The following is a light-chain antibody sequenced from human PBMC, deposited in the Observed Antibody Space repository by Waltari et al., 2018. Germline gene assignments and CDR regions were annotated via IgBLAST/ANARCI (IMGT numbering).Light chain of an antibody. V-gene: IGKV4-1*01. CDR3: QQYYSTPRT. J-gene: IGKJ5*01. CDR2: WAS. CDR1: QRVLYSSNNKNY. Sequence: DIVMTQSPDSLAVSLGERAIINCKSSQRVLYSSNNKNYIAWYQQKPGQPPKLLIYWASTREFGVPDRFSGSGSGTDFTLTISSLQAEDVAVYYCQQYYSTPRTFGQGTRLEIK.